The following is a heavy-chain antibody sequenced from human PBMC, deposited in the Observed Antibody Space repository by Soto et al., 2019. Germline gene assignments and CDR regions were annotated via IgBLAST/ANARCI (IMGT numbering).Heavy chain of an antibody. CDR1: GFTFSSYS. CDR3: ARADGDFYYYYYGMDV. J-gene: IGHJ6*02. D-gene: IGHD4-17*01. Sequence: VQLVESGGGLVKPGGSLRLSCAASGFTFSSYSMNWVRQAPGKGLEWVSSISSSSSYIYYADSVKGRFTISRDNAKNSLYLQMNSLRAEDTAVYYCARADGDFYYYYYGMDVWGQGTTVTVSS. CDR2: ISSSSSYI. V-gene: IGHV3-21*01.